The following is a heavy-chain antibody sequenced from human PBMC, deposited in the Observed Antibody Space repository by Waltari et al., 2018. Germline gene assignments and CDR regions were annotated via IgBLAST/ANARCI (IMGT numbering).Heavy chain of an antibody. CDR2: IYPGDSET. J-gene: IGHJ4*02. V-gene: IGHV5-51*03. D-gene: IGHD6-13*01. CDR3: ARGPRVAAAGTRVDY. CDR1: GYSFTSYW. Sequence: EVQLVQSGAEVNKPGEYLKISCTGSGYSFTSYWIGWVRQMPGKGLEWMGIIYPGDSETRYSPSFQGQVTISADKSISTAYLQWSSLRSEDTAVYYCARGPRVAAAGTRVDYWGQGTLVTVSS.